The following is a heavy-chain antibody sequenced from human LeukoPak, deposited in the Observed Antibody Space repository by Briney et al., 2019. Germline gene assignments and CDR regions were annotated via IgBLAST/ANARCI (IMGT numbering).Heavy chain of an antibody. V-gene: IGHV3-11*01. J-gene: IGHJ4*02. CDR1: GFTFSDYY. CDR2: ISRGGNSI. CDR3: ARDQYLDY. Sequence: GGSLRLSCAASGFTFSDYYMTWLRQAPGKGLEWVSSISRGGNSIYYTDSVKGRFTISRDNAKNSLYLQMNSLRAEDTAIYYCARDQYLDYRGQGTLVTVSS.